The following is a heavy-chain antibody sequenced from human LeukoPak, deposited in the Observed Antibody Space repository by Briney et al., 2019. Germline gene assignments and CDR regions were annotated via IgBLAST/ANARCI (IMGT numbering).Heavy chain of an antibody. V-gene: IGHV3-23*01. CDR2: ISGSGGST. J-gene: IGHJ4*02. CDR1: GFTFSSYS. D-gene: IGHD3-10*01. CDR3: AKVRDPYYYGSGSYYNALDY. Sequence: GGSLRLSCAASGFTFSSYSMNWVRQAPGKGLEWVSAISGSGGSTYYADSVKGRFTISRDNSKNTLYLQMNSLRAEDTAVYYCAKVRDPYYYGSGSYYNALDYWGQGTLVTVSS.